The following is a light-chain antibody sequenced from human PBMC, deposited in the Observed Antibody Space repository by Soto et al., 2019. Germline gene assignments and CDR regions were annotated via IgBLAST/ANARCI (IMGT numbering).Light chain of an antibody. V-gene: IGKV1-27*01. CDR2: GAS. CDR1: QDIHKY. J-gene: IGKJ1*01. CDR3: HNYNSDPRT. Sequence: DIQMTQSQSSLSASVGDRVTITCRASQDIHKYVAWFQQTPGNVPRLLIYGASTLRPGVPAGFSGSGSGTDFNFTISTLQPEDVATYYCHNYNSDPRTFGQGTKVEL.